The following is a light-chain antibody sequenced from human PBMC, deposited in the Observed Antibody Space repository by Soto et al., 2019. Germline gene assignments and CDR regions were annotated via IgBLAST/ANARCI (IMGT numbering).Light chain of an antibody. Sequence: QSVLTQPPSASGSPGQRVTVSCSGRGSNIGNNPVNWFQQLPGTAPKLLIYSNGQRPSGVPDRFSGSRSGTSASLAIGGLQSEDEADYYCASWDDSLSAFAFGTGTKVTVL. CDR3: ASWDDSLSAFA. V-gene: IGLV1-44*01. J-gene: IGLJ1*01. CDR1: GSNIGNNP. CDR2: SNG.